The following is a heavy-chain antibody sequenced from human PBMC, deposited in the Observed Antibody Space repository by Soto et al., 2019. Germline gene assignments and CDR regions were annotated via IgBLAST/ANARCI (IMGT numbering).Heavy chain of an antibody. J-gene: IGHJ5*02. Sequence: SETLSLTCTVSGESISSGAYYWTWIRQHPGKGLEWIGYIFHSGSTYYNPSLKSRVTISVDTSKNQFSLNLNSLTAADTAVYYCARDHTGDWHNRFDPWGQGTLVTVSS. CDR1: GESISSGAYY. D-gene: IGHD2-21*02. CDR3: ARDHTGDWHNRFDP. V-gene: IGHV4-31*03. CDR2: IFHSGST.